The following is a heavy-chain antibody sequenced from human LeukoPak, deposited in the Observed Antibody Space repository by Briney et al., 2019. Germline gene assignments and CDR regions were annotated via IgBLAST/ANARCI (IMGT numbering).Heavy chain of an antibody. CDR3: ARDKVGAPNI. J-gene: IGHJ3*02. D-gene: IGHD1-26*01. CDR2: ISYDGSNK. Sequence: GRSLRLSCAASGFTFSSYAMHWVRQAPGKGLEWVAVISYDGSNKYYADSVKGRFTISRDNSKNTLYLQMNSLRAEDTAVYYCARDKVGAPNIWGQGTMVTVSS. V-gene: IGHV3-30-3*01. CDR1: GFTFSSYA.